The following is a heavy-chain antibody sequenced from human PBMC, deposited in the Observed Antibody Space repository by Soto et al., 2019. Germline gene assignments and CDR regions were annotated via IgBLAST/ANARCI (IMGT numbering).Heavy chain of an antibody. V-gene: IGHV4-31*01. CDR3: ARDLSSGYDGEGWFDP. D-gene: IGHD3-22*01. CDR2: IYYSGST. J-gene: IGHJ5*02. CDR1: GGSISSGGYY. Sequence: QVQLQESGPGLVKPSQTLSLTCTVSGGSISSGGYYWSWIRQHPGKGLEWIGYIYYSGSTYYNPSLQRLVTISVDTSKNQFSLKLSSVTAADTAVYYCARDLSSGYDGEGWFDPWGQGTLVTVSS.